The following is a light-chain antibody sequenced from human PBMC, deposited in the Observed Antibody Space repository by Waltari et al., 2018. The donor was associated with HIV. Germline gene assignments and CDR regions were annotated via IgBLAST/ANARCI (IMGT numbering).Light chain of an antibody. CDR1: SSDVGGYKY. CDR2: EVS. V-gene: IGLV2-8*01. Sequence: QSALTQPPSASGSPGQSVTISCTGTSSDVGGYKYVSWYQQHPGKAPKLMIYEVSKRPSGVPDRFSGSKSGNTASLTVSGLQAEDEADYYCSSYAGRNNYVFGTGTKVTVL. CDR3: SSYAGRNNYV. J-gene: IGLJ1*01.